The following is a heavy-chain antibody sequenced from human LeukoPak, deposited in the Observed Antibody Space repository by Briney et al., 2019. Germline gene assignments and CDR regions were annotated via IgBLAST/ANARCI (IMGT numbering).Heavy chain of an antibody. CDR2: INPNSGNT. J-gene: IGHJ6*03. D-gene: IGHD6-25*01. Sequence: ASVKVSCKASGSAFTAYFMHWVRQAPGQGLEWMGWINPNSGNTHYSQKFQGRVTMTRDSSINTAYMELSTLRSDDTAVYYCARDFAISSDWRHSDYMDIWGKGTPVTVSS. CDR1: GSAFTAYF. V-gene: IGHV1-2*02. CDR3: ARDFAISSDWRHSDYMDI.